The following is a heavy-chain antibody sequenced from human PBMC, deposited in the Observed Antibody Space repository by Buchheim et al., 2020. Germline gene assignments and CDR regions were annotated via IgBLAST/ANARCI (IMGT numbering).Heavy chain of an antibody. CDR2: ISYDGSNK. V-gene: IGHV3-30-3*01. CDR3: ASFRGSTWVWGFDY. J-gene: IGHJ4*02. Sequence: QVQLVESGGGVVQPGRSLRLSCAASGFTFSSYAMHWVRQAPGKGLEWVAVISYDGSNKYYADSVKGRFTISRDNSKNTLYLQMNSLRAEDTAVYYCASFRGSTWVWGFDYWGQGTL. D-gene: IGHD3-10*01. CDR1: GFTFSSYA.